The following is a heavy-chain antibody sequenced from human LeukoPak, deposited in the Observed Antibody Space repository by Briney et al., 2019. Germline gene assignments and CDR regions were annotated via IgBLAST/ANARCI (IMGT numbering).Heavy chain of an antibody. D-gene: IGHD3-22*01. Sequence: GGSLRLSCAASGFTVSSNYMSWVRQAPGKGLEWVAFILYDGSYKYYADSVQGRFTISRDNSKNTLYLQMNSLRAEDTAVYYCAKSSYSSGYYSKVWGQGTLVTVSS. CDR2: ILYDGSYK. CDR1: GFTVSSNY. CDR3: AKSSYSSGYYSKV. J-gene: IGHJ4*02. V-gene: IGHV3-30*02.